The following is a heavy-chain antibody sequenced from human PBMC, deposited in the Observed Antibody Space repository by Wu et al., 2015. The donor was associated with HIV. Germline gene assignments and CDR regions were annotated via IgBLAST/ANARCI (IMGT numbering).Heavy chain of an antibody. CDR2: FIPLFETA. CDR1: GGTFSTYG. J-gene: IGHJ4*02. Sequence: QVQLVQSGAEVKKPGASVKVSCKASGGTFSTYGFNWVRQAPGQGLEWVGAFIPLFETATYAQKFQGRVTITSDESTSTAYMELNSLRSEDTAVYYCTQGAVAGTESWDYWGPGTLVTVSS. V-gene: IGHV1-69*13. CDR3: TQGAVAGTESWDY. D-gene: IGHD6-19*01.